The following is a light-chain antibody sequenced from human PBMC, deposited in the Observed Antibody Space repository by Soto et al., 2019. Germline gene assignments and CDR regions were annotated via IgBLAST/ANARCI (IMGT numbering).Light chain of an antibody. V-gene: IGKV3-15*01. CDR3: QQYNNRPPPIT. Sequence: EIVMTQSPATLCVSPGERATLSCRASQGIGSNLAWYQQKPGQPPRLLIYGASTRATDIPARFSGSGSGTEFNLTISSLQSEDFAVYYCQQYNNRPPPITFGQGTRLEI. CDR1: QGIGSN. CDR2: GAS. J-gene: IGKJ5*01.